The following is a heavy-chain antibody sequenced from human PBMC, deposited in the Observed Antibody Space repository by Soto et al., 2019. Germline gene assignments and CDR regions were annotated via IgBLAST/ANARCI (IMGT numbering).Heavy chain of an antibody. D-gene: IGHD2-15*01. J-gene: IGHJ4*02. CDR1: GYTFTSYA. CDR2: INAGNGNT. Sequence: QVQLVQSGAEVKKPGASVKVSCKPSGYTFTSYAMHWVRQAPGQRLEWMGWINAGNGNTKYSQKLQGRVTITRDTSASTAYMELSSLRSEDTAVYYCARGPGGPDGPGDYWGQGTLVTVSS. V-gene: IGHV1-3*01. CDR3: ARGPGGPDGPGDY.